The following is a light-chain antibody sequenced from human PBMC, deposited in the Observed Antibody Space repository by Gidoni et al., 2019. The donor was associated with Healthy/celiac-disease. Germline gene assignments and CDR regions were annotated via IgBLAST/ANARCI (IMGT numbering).Light chain of an antibody. V-gene: IGKV1-39*01. CDR2: AAS. Sequence: DIQMTQSPSSLSASVGDRVTITCRASQSISSYLNWYQQKPGKATKLLIYAASSLQSGVPSRFSGSGSGTDFTLTISSLQPEDFATYYCQQSYSTPHTCGGGTKVEIK. J-gene: IGKJ4*01. CDR3: QQSYSTPHT. CDR1: QSISSY.